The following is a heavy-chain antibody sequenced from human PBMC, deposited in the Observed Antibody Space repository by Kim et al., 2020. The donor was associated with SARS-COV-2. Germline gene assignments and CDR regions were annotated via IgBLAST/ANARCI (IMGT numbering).Heavy chain of an antibody. V-gene: IGHV4-30-2*01. Sequence: SETLSLTCAVSGGSISSGGYSWSWIRQPPGKGLEWIGYIYHSGSTYYNPSLKSRVTISVDRSKNQFSLKLSSVTAADTAVYYCARDGRDYGIDYWGQGTL. D-gene: IGHD4-17*01. CDR3: ARDGRDYGIDY. CDR1: GGSISSGGYS. CDR2: IYHSGST. J-gene: IGHJ4*02.